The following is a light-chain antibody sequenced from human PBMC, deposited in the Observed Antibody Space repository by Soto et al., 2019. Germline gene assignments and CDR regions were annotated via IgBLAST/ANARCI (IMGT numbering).Light chain of an antibody. CDR1: SSNIGNNY. V-gene: IGLV1-51*01. J-gene: IGLJ2*01. CDR2: DNN. CDR3: GTWDSSLSAGVV. Sequence: QTVLTQPPSVYAAPGQKVTISCSGSSSNIGNNYVSWYQQLPGTAPKLLIYDNNKRPSGIPDRFSGSKSGTSATLGITGLQTGDEADYYCGTWDSSLSAGVVFGGGTKVTVL.